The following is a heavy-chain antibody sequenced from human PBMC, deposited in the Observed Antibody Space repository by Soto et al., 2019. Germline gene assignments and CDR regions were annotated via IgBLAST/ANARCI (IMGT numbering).Heavy chain of an antibody. CDR1: GGSVTSVSYY. CDR2: IYSSGSA. J-gene: IGHJ5*02. Sequence: SETLSLTCTVSGGSVTSVSYYWGWLRQPPGEGLEWIGLIYSSGSAYYNPSLKSRVTMSVDRSKNRFSLNLTSVTAADTAVYFCARPFGVANVRFDPWGHGALVTVSS. V-gene: IGHV4-39*01. D-gene: IGHD3-3*01. CDR3: ARPFGVANVRFDP.